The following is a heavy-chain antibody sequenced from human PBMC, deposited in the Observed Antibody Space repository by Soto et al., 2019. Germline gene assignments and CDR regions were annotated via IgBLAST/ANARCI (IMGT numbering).Heavy chain of an antibody. CDR3: ARSVVAHHNWFDP. V-gene: IGHV1-18*01. CDR1: GYTFTSYG. D-gene: IGHD2-2*01. Sequence: ASVQVSCPASGYTFTSYGISWVRQAPGQGREWMGWISAYNGNTNYAQKLQGRVTMTTDTSTSTAYMELRSLRSDDTAVYYCARSVVAHHNWFDPWGQGTLVTVSS. CDR2: ISAYNGNT. J-gene: IGHJ5*02.